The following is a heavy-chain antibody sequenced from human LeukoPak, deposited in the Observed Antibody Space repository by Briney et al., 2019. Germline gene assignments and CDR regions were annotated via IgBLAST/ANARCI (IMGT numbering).Heavy chain of an antibody. CDR3: ARGGPLGYCSGGSCLTPKVPAFDI. D-gene: IGHD2-15*01. CDR2: ISGSGGIT. CDR1: GFTFSSYG. J-gene: IGHJ3*02. Sequence: PGGSLRLSCAASGFTFSSYGMSWVRQAPGKGLEWVSAISGSGGITYYADSVKGRFTISRDNAKNSLYLQMNSLRAEGTAVYYCARGGPLGYCSGGSCLTPKVPAFDIWGQGTMVTVSS. V-gene: IGHV3-23*01.